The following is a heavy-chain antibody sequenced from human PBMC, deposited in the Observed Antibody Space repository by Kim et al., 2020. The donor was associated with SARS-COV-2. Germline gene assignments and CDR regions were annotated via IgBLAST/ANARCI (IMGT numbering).Heavy chain of an antibody. V-gene: IGHV1-2*04. CDR3: ARDGAWWELPSYYGMDV. Sequence: ASVKVSCKASGYTFTGYYMHWVRQAPGQGLEWMGWINPNSGGTNYAQKFQGWVTMTRDTSISTAYMELSRLRSDDTAVYYCARDGAWWELPSYYGMDVWGQGTTVTVSS. D-gene: IGHD1-26*01. CDR2: INPNSGGT. J-gene: IGHJ6*02. CDR1: GYTFTGYY.